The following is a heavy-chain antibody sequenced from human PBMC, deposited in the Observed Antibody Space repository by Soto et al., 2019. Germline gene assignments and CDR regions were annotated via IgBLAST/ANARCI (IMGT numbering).Heavy chain of an antibody. CDR3: ARYYYGSGSYQDS. J-gene: IGHJ4*02. Sequence: LSLTCTFSGGSISSGDYYWSWIRQPPGKGLEWIGYIYYSGSTYYNPSLKSRVTISVDTSNNQFSLKLTSVTAADTAVYYCARYYYGSGSYQDSWGQGTLVTVSS. V-gene: IGHV4-30-4*01. CDR1: GGSISSGDYY. CDR2: IYYSGST. D-gene: IGHD3-10*01.